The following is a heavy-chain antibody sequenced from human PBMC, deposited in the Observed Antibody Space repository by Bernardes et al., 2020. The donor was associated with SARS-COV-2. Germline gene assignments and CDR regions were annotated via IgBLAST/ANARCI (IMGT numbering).Heavy chain of an antibody. V-gene: IGHV3-7*01. Sequence: GGSLRLSCAASGFTFSSHWMGWFRQAPGKGLEWVANIKQDESAKYYVDSVKGRFTISRDNAKNSLYLQMDSLRVEDTAVYYCARLNSGPDYWGQGTLVTVSS. CDR2: IKQDESAK. CDR1: GFTFSSHW. CDR3: ARLNSGPDY. D-gene: IGHD6-19*01. J-gene: IGHJ4*02.